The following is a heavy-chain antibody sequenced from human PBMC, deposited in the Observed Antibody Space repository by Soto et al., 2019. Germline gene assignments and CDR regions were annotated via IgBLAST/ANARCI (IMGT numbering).Heavy chain of an antibody. J-gene: IGHJ6*02. CDR1: GGSFSGYY. CDR3: ASGPPMVRGVRNYYYGMDV. D-gene: IGHD3-10*01. CDR2: INHSGST. Sequence: SETLSLTCAVYGGSFSGYYWSWIRQPPGKGLEWIGEINHSGSTNYNPSLKSRVTISVDTSKNQFSLKLSSVTAADTAVYYCASGPPMVRGVRNYYYGMDVWGQGTTVTVSS. V-gene: IGHV4-34*01.